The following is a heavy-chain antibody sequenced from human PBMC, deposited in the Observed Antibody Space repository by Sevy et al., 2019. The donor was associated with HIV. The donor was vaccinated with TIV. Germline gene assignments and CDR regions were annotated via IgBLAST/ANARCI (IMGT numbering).Heavy chain of an antibody. D-gene: IGHD4-17*01. CDR3: ARDRVVHNDYIFVAYYYGMDV. V-gene: IGHV3-53*01. CDR2: IFSGGRT. J-gene: IGHJ6*02. Sequence: GGSLRLSCAVSGFAVSDNCMSGVRQSPRKGLEWVSVIFSGGRTSYADSVKGRFTVSRDGSKNTLYLQMDNLRAEDTATYYCARDRVVHNDYIFVAYYYGMDVWGQGTTVTVSS. CDR1: GFAVSDNC.